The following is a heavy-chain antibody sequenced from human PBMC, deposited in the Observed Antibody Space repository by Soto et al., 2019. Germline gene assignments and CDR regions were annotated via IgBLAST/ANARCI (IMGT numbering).Heavy chain of an antibody. D-gene: IGHD3-16*01. J-gene: IGHJ4*02. CDR2: LSGSGGFT. CDR1: GFTFNTYA. CDR3: GKDRYYDSRIIDS. Sequence: PGGSLRLSCAASGFTFNTYAMSWVRQAPGKGLEWVASLSGSGGFTEHADSVKGRFSISRDNSKNTLFLQMNGLRVDDTAVYYCGKDRYYDSRIIDSWGVVSLGTVSA. V-gene: IGHV3-23*01.